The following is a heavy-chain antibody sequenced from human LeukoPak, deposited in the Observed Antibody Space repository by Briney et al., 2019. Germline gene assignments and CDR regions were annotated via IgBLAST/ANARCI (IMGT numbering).Heavy chain of an antibody. J-gene: IGHJ4*02. CDR2: ICYDGSDK. CDR1: GITFSSYD. Sequence: GGSLRLSCESSGITFSSYDLHWVRQAPGKGLEWVTFICYDGSDKSYADSVKGRFTISRDNSKNIMYLQMRSLRTEDTAVYYCAKNRRPYGSGSRESFDYWGQGTLVTVS. V-gene: IGHV3-30*02. CDR3: AKNRRPYGSGSRESFDY. D-gene: IGHD3-10*01.